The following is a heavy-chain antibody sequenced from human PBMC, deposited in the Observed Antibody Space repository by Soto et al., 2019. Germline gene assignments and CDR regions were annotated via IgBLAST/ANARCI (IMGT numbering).Heavy chain of an antibody. J-gene: IGHJ3*02. D-gene: IGHD4-17*01. CDR2: INPNSGGT. CDR3: ASESTVTDAFDI. CDR1: GYTFTGYY. V-gene: IGHV1-2*04. Sequence: ASVKVSCKASGYTFTGYYMHWVRQAPGQGLEWMGWINPNSGGTNYAQTVQGWVTMTRDTSISTAYMELSSVTAADTAVYYCASESTVTDAFDIWGQGTMVTVSS.